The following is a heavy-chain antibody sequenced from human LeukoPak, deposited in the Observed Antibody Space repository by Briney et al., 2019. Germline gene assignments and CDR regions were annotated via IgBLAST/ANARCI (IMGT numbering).Heavy chain of an antibody. CDR3: ARGPLERFYGELPYYYYYMDV. CDR2: IYTSGST. V-gene: IGHV4-61*02. Sequence: ASETLSLTCTVSGGSISSGSYYWSWIRQPAGKGLEWIGRIYTSGSTNYNPSLKSRVTISVDTSKNQFSLKLSSVTAADTAVYYCARGPLERFYGELPYYYYYMDVWGKGTTVTISS. J-gene: IGHJ6*03. CDR1: GGSISSGSYY. D-gene: IGHD3-3*01.